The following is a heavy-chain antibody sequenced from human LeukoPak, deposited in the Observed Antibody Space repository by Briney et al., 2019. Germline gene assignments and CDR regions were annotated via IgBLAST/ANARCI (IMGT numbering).Heavy chain of an antibody. Sequence: GGPLRLSCAASGFTFSNTWMSWVRQAPGKGLEWVGRIKNRTDGGTTDYAAPVTGRFTISRDDSKNTLYLQMNSLKTEDTAVYYCTTLRPPDYGDSYFDLWGQGILVTVSS. CDR2: IKNRTDGGTT. D-gene: IGHD4-17*01. V-gene: IGHV3-15*01. CDR1: GFTFSNTW. J-gene: IGHJ4*02. CDR3: TTLRPPDYGDSYFDL.